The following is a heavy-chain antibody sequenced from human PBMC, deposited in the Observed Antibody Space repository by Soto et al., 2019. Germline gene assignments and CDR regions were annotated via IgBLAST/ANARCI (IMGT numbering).Heavy chain of an antibody. CDR3: ARAGGGASYYSWSFDL. V-gene: IGHV3-33*01. CDR1: GFTFSSYG. CDR2: IWYDGTNI. Sequence: QVQLVESGGGVVQPGRSLRLSCAASGFTFSSYGMHWVRQAPGKGLEWVAVIWYDGTNIYYADSVKGRFTISRDNSKNTVYLQMNSLRAEDTTVYYCARAGGGASYYSWSFDLWGRGTLVTVSS. J-gene: IGHJ2*01. D-gene: IGHD1-26*01.